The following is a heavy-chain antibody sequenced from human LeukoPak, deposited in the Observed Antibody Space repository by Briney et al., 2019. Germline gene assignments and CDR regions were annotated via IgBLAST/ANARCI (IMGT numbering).Heavy chain of an antibody. V-gene: IGHV1-18*01. CDR3: ARVGDYYDSSGYYPDY. D-gene: IGHD3-22*01. Sequence: ASVTVSCKASGYTFTSYGISWVRQAPGQGLEWMGWISAYNGNTNYAQKLQGRVTMTTDTSTSTAYMELRSLRSDDTAVYYCARVGDYYDSSGYYPDYWGQGTLVTVSS. J-gene: IGHJ4*02. CDR1: GYTFTSYG. CDR2: ISAYNGNT.